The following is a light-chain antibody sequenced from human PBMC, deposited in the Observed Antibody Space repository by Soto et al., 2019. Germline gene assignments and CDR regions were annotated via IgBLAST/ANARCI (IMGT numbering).Light chain of an antibody. CDR3: SSYAIASTPIYV. Sequence: QSVLTQPASVSGSPGQSITISCSGTSSDVGGYNYVPWYQHHPGKAPQLLISEVRNRPSGISNRFSGSKSGNTASLTISGLQAEDEADYYCSSYAIASTPIYVFGTGTKVTVL. V-gene: IGLV2-14*01. J-gene: IGLJ1*01. CDR1: SSDVGGYNY. CDR2: EVR.